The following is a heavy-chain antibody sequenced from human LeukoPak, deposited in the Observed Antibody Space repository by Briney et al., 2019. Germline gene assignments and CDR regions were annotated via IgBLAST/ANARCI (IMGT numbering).Heavy chain of an antibody. CDR1: GFTFSNAW. CDR2: IKSKTDGGTT. J-gene: IGHJ4*02. CDR3: TTEFDILTGYHPGY. V-gene: IGHV3-15*01. Sequence: GSLRLSCAASGFTFSNAWMSWVRQAPGKGLEWVGRIKSKTDGGTTDYAAPVKGRFTISRDDSKNTLYLQMNSLRTEDTAVYYCTTEFDILTGYHPGYWGQGTLVTVSS. D-gene: IGHD3-9*01.